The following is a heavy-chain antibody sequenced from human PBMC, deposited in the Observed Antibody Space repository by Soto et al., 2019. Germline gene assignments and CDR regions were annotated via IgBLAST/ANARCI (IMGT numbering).Heavy chain of an antibody. CDR1: GGSISSSSYY. CDR3: ARSFMVRGVIKGILFEY. CDR2: IYYSGST. D-gene: IGHD3-10*01. Sequence: LSLTCTVSGGSISSSSYYWGWIRQPPGKGLEWIGSIYYSGSTYYNPSLKSRVTISVDTSKNQFSLKLSSVTAADTAVYYCARSFMVRGVIKGILFEYWGQGTLVTVSS. J-gene: IGHJ4*02. V-gene: IGHV4-39*01.